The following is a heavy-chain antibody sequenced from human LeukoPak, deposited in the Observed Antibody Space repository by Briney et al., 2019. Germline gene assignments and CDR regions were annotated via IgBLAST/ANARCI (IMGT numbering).Heavy chain of an antibody. Sequence: PGGSLRLSCAASGFTFSSYAMSWVRQAPGKGLEWVSAISGSGGSTYYADSVKGRFTIPRDNSKNTLYLQMNSLRAEDTAVYYCAGGIAVDNWFDPWGQGTLVTVSS. CDR3: AGGIAVDNWFDP. CDR1: GFTFSSYA. J-gene: IGHJ5*02. V-gene: IGHV3-23*01. CDR2: ISGSGGST. D-gene: IGHD6-19*01.